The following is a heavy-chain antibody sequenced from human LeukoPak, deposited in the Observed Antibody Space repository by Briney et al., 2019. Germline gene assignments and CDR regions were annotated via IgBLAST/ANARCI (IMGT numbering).Heavy chain of an antibody. J-gene: IGHJ1*01. Sequence: PSETLSLTCAVYGGSFSGYYWSWIRQPPGKGLEWIGEINHSGSTNYNPSLKSRVTISVDTSKNQSSLKLSSVTAADTAVYYCARALLTTVTTSWGQGTLVTLSS. V-gene: IGHV4-34*01. CDR2: INHSGST. D-gene: IGHD4-17*01. CDR3: ARALLTTVTTS. CDR1: GGSFSGYY.